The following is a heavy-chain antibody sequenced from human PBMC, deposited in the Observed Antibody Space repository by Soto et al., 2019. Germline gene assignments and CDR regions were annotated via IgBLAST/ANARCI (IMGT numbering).Heavy chain of an antibody. CDR3: ARDPEGINDFDY. D-gene: IGHD1-20*01. Sequence: GGSLRLSCEASGFSFSYYGMNWARQAPGKGLEWVTHINSVGTTISYADSVKGRFTISRDNAKNSLFLQMNSLRAEDTALYYCARDPEGINDFDYWGQGTLVTVSS. V-gene: IGHV3-48*04. CDR1: GFSFSYYG. CDR2: INSVGTTI. J-gene: IGHJ4*02.